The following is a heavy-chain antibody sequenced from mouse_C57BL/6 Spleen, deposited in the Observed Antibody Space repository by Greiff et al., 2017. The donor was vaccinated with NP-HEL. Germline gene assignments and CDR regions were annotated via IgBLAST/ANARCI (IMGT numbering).Heavy chain of an antibody. CDR2: IYPGDGDT. V-gene: IGHV1-82*01. CDR1: GYAFSSSW. Sequence: VQLQQSGPELVKPGASVKISCKASGYAFSSSWMNWVKQRPGKGLEWIGRIYPGDGDTNYNGKFKGKATLTADKSSSTAYMQLSSLTSEDSAVYCCARSRTTVACFDYWGQGTTLTVSS. D-gene: IGHD1-1*01. CDR3: ARSRTTVACFDY. J-gene: IGHJ2*01.